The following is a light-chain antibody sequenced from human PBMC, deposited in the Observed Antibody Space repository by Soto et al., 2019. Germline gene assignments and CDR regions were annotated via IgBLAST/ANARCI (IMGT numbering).Light chain of an antibody. J-gene: IGLJ2*01. CDR1: SSNIGAGYD. V-gene: IGLV1-40*01. Sequence: QSVLTQPPSVSGAPGQRVTISCTGSSSNIGAGYDVHWYQQLPGTAPKLLIYGNSNRPSGVPDRFSGSKSVTSASLAITGLQAYDEADYYCQSYDSSLSGSVFGGGTKLTLL. CDR3: QSYDSSLSGSV. CDR2: GNS.